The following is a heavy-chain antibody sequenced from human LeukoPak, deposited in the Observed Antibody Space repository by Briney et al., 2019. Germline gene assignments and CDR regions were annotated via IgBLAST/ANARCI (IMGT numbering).Heavy chain of an antibody. D-gene: IGHD3-22*01. CDR1: GYTFTGYY. V-gene: IGHV1-2*02. CDR3: ARDRRITMIVVSGAFDY. Sequence: ASVKVSCKASGYTFTGYYMHWVRQAPGQGLEWMGWINPNSGGTNYAQKFQGRVTMTRDTSISTAYMELSRLRSDDTAVYYCARDRRITMIVVSGAFDYWGQGTLVTVSS. CDR2: INPNSGGT. J-gene: IGHJ4*02.